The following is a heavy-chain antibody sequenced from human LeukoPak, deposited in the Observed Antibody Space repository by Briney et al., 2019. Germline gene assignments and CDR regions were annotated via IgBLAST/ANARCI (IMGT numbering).Heavy chain of an antibody. J-gene: IGHJ3*02. D-gene: IGHD1-7*01. CDR3: ARDQGNKWNYRPTDAFDI. CDR2: INSDASST. Sequence: GGSLRPSCAASGFTINRNWMHWVRQAPGKGLVWVSRINSDASSTTYADSVKGRFTITRDDAKNTLYLQMDSLRAEDTAVYYCARDQGNKWNYRPTDAFDIWGQGTMVTISS. CDR1: GFTINRNW. V-gene: IGHV3-74*01.